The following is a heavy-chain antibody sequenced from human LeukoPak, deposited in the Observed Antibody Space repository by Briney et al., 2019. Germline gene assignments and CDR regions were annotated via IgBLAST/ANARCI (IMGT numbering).Heavy chain of an antibody. V-gene: IGHV3-23*01. CDR2: INRDSGST. Sequence: GGSLRLSCAASGFPFNNFAMSWVRQAPGKVLEWVSAINRDSGSTYYADSVRGRFTISRDNSKNTLYLHMSSLRAEDTAVYYCAKEPRGSSSRLIYFDYWGQGTLVTVSS. CDR1: GFPFNNFA. CDR3: AKEPRGSSSRLIYFDY. D-gene: IGHD6-13*01. J-gene: IGHJ4*02.